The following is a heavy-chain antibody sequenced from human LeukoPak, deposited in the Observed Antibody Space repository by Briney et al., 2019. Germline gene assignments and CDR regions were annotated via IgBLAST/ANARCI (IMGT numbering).Heavy chain of an antibody. Sequence: SETLSLTCTVSVGSISSSSYYWGWIRQPPGEGLEWIGSIYYSGSTYYNPSLKSRVTISVGTSKNQFSLKLSSVTAADTAVYYCARHEDIVLMVPFDPWGQGTLVTVSS. D-gene: IGHD2-8*01. V-gene: IGHV4-39*01. CDR3: ARHEDIVLMVPFDP. J-gene: IGHJ5*02. CDR2: IYYSGST. CDR1: VGSISSSSYY.